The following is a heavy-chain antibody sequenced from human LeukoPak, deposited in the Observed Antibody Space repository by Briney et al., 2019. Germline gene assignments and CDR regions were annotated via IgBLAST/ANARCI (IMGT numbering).Heavy chain of an antibody. CDR1: GYTFTGYY. D-gene: IGHD3-22*01. Sequence: GASVKVSCKASGYTFTGYYMHWVRQAPGQGLEWMGWINPNSGGTNYAQKFQGKVTMTRDTSISTAYMELSSLRSDDTAVYYCARVEYYDSSGPILGAFDIWGQGTMVTVSS. CDR3: ARVEYYDSSGPILGAFDI. V-gene: IGHV1-2*02. J-gene: IGHJ3*02. CDR2: INPNSGGT.